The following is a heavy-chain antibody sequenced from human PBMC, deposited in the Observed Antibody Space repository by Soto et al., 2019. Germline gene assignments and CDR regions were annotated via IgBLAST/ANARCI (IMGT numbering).Heavy chain of an antibody. V-gene: IGHV3-53*01. CDR3: ARGASVTGKNHAYAFDI. D-gene: IGHD7-27*01. J-gene: IGHJ3*02. Sequence: GGSLRLSCAASGFTFSSNYMSWVRRAPGKGLEWVSVINSGGKTYYAEPVKGRFTISRDNSKNTLYLQMNILRAEDTPVYYCARGASVTGKNHAYAFDIWGQGTMVTVSS. CDR1: GFTFSSNY. CDR2: INSGGKT.